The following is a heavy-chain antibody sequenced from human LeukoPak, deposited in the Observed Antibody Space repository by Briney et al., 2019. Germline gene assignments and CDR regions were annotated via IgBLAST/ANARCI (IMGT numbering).Heavy chain of an antibody. V-gene: IGHV4-59*08. CDR3: ARREYSSGWYYFDY. Sequence: SETLSLICTVSGGSISSYYWSWIRQPPGKGLEWIGYIYYSGSTNYNPSLKSRVTISVDTSKNQFSLKLSSVTAADTAVYYCARREYSSGWYYFDYWGQGTLVTVSS. D-gene: IGHD6-19*01. CDR1: GGSISSYY. J-gene: IGHJ4*02. CDR2: IYYSGST.